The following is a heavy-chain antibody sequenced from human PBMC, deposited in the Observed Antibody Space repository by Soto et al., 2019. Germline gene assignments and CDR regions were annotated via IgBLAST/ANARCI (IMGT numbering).Heavy chain of an antibody. CDR2: IYDSGNT. V-gene: IGHV4-30-2*01. D-gene: IGHD6-25*01. J-gene: IGHJ4*02. CDR3: ARRQGAAGGPSNFCF. Sequence: QLQLQESGSGLVKPSQTLSLTCAVSGGSISGTTYSWSWIRQPPGKGLEWIGYIYDSGNTYYNPSLKSQFSQSVNRSKNQFPPKLRSVAGADTGVYFCARRQGAAGGPSNFCFWGQGALVT. CDR1: GGSISGTTYS.